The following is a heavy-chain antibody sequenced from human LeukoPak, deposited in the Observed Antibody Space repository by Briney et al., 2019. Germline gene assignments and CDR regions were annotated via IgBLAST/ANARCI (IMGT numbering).Heavy chain of an antibody. CDR3: ARGDGYYFDY. V-gene: IGHV4-31*03. CDR2: IYYSGST. CDR1: GGSISSGGYY. J-gene: IGHJ4*02. Sequence: SETLSLTCTVSGGSISSGGYYWSWIRQHPGKGLERIGYIYYSGSTYYNPSLKSRTTISVDTSKNQFSLKLSSVTAADTAVYYCARGDGYYFDYWGQGTLVTVSS. D-gene: IGHD2-21*01.